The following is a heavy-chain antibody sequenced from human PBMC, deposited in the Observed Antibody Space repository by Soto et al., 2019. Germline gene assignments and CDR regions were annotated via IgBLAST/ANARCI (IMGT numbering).Heavy chain of an antibody. D-gene: IGHD3-22*01. CDR1: GFTFSSYW. V-gene: IGHV3-74*01. Sequence: GGSLRLSCAASGFTFSSYWMHWVRQVPGKGPVWVSRINGDGSFTSYADAVKGRFTISRDNAKNTLSLQMNSLRAEDTAVYYCAREIYDDYDSSGFDHWDQGTLVTVSS. CDR3: AREIYDDYDSSGFDH. CDR2: INGDGSFT. J-gene: IGHJ4*02.